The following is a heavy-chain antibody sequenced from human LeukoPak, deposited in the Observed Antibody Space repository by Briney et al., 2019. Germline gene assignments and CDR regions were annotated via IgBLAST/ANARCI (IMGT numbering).Heavy chain of an antibody. CDR1: ELTFGIYA. CDR2: LSGSGDDT. Sequence: QAGGSLRLSVEAPELTFGIYAMSGFGQAPGKGLDWVSALSGSGDDTYYADSVKGRFTISRDNSKNTLYLQMNSLRAEDTAVYYCTVQRGGDGYNTFDYWGQGTLVTVSS. D-gene: IGHD5-24*01. CDR3: TVQRGGDGYNTFDY. V-gene: IGHV3-23*01. J-gene: IGHJ4*02.